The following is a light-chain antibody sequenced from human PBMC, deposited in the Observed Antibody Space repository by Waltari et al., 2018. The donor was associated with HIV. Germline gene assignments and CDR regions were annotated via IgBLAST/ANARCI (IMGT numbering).Light chain of an antibody. J-gene: IGLJ3*02. CDR3: VLYMGSGIWV. CDR2: STN. V-gene: IGLV8-61*01. Sequence: QTVVTQEPSFSVSPGGTVTLTCGFSSGPVSTIYYPSLYQQTPGQAPRTLIYSTNTRSSGVPDRFSGSILGNKAALTITGAQADDESDYYCVLYMGSGIWVFGGGTKLTVL. CDR1: SGPVSTIYY.